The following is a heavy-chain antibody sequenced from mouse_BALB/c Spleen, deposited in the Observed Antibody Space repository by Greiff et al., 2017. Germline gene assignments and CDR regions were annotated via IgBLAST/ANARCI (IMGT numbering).Heavy chain of an antibody. V-gene: IGHV5-17*02. D-gene: IGHD4-1*02. CDR3: ARSTGTRYFDV. CDR2: ISSGSSTI. J-gene: IGHJ1*01. Sequence: DVKLVESGGGLVQPGGSRKLSCAASGFTFSSFGMHWVRQAPEKGLEWVAYISSGSSTIYYADTVKGRFTISRDNPKNTLLLQMTSLRSEDTAMYYCARSTGTRYFDVWGAGTTVTVSS. CDR1: GFTFSSFG.